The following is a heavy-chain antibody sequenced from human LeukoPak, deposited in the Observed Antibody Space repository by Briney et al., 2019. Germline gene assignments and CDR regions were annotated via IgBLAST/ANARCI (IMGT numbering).Heavy chain of an antibody. Sequence: GGSLRLSCAPSGFTFSSYWMSGVRQGPGKGLEWVANIKQDGSEKYYVDSVKGRFTISRDNAKNSLYLQMNSLRAEDTAVYYCAIDANYDYVWGSYPVYWGQGTLVTVSS. CDR2: IKQDGSEK. CDR3: AIDANYDYVWGSYPVY. V-gene: IGHV3-7*01. CDR1: GFTFSSYW. J-gene: IGHJ4*02. D-gene: IGHD3-16*02.